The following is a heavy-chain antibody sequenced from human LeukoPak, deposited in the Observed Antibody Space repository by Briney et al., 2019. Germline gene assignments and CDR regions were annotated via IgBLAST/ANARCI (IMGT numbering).Heavy chain of an antibody. Sequence: GGSLRLFCAASGFTFSSYSMNWVRQAPGKGLEWVSSISSSSSYIYYADSVKGRFTISRDNAKNSLYLQMNSLRAEDTAVYYCARQGEMATEDSDYWGQGTLVTVSS. D-gene: IGHD5-24*01. V-gene: IGHV3-21*01. CDR2: ISSSSSYI. CDR1: GFTFSSYS. CDR3: ARQGEMATEDSDY. J-gene: IGHJ4*02.